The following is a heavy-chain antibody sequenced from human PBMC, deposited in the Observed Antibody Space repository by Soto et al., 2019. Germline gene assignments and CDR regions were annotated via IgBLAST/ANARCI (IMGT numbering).Heavy chain of an antibody. D-gene: IGHD3-3*01. CDR2: IYWDDDK. CDR1: CFSLSTSGVG. J-gene: IGHJ5*02. Sequence: PRQTRPLPCNISCFSLSTSGVGVGWIRQPPGKALEWLALIYWDDDKRCSPSLKSRRTITKDNSKNQVVPTMTNMDPGDTANYYFAFGYSVFWSVFSGLAFLAPWGQETLVTVS. V-gene: IGHV2-5*02. CDR3: AFGYSVFWSVFSGLAFLAP.